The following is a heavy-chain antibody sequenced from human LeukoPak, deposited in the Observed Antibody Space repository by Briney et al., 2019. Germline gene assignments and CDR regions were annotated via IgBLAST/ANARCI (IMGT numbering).Heavy chain of an antibody. Sequence: GGSLRLSCVASGLTFSRYSMNWVRQAPGKGLEWVSYISSISSTIDYADSVKGRFTIYRDNAKNSLYLQMNSLRVEDTAVYYCAKDLVAKGWLRDYYYYMDVWGKGTTVTVSS. D-gene: IGHD2-15*01. J-gene: IGHJ6*03. CDR1: GLTFSRYS. CDR2: ISSISSTI. CDR3: AKDLVAKGWLRDYYYYMDV. V-gene: IGHV3-48*01.